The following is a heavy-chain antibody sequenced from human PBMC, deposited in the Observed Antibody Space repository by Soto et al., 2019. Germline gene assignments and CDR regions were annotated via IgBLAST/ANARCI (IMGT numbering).Heavy chain of an antibody. CDR2: ITPTGGIT. CDR1: GYTFTNYY. D-gene: IGHD6-6*01. J-gene: IGHJ4*02. V-gene: IGHV1-46*01. Sequence: ASVKVSCKASGYTFTNYYMHWVRQAPGQGLEWMGIITPTGGITNYAQKFQGRVTMTRDTSTSTVYMDLSSLRSEDTAVYYCARDPEDTSSSKSYFDYWGQGTLVTVSS. CDR3: ARDPEDTSSSKSYFDY.